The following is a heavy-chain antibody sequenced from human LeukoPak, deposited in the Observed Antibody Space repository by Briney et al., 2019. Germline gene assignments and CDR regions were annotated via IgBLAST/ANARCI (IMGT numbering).Heavy chain of an antibody. CDR2: MNPNSGNT. CDR1: GYTFTSYD. D-gene: IGHD2-2*02. CDR3: ARLKYCSSTSCYTPPDY. V-gene: IGHV1-8*01. Sequence: ASVKVSCKASGYTFTSYDINWVRQATGQGLEWMGWMNPNSGNTGCAQKFQGRVTMTRNTSISTAYMELSSLRSEDTAVYYCARLKYCSSTSCYTPPDYWGQGTLVTVSS. J-gene: IGHJ4*02.